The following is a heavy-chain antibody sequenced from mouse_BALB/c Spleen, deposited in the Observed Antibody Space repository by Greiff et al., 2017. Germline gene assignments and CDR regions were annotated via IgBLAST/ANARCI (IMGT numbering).Heavy chain of an antibody. CDR3: ASMDGNWFAY. CDR1: GYTFTSYW. Sequence: QVQLQQPGAELVKPGASVKLSCKASGYTFTSYWMHWVKQRPGQGLEWIGEIDPSDSYTNYNQKFKGKATLTVDKSSSTAYMQLSSLTSEDSAVYYCASMDGNWFAYWGQGTLVTVSA. CDR2: IDPSDSYT. D-gene: IGHD2-1*01. J-gene: IGHJ3*01. V-gene: IGHV1-69*02.